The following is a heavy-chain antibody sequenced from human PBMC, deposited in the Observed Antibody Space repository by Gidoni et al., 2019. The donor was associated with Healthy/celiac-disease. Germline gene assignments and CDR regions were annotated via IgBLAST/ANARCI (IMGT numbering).Heavy chain of an antibody. J-gene: IGHJ6*02. CDR1: GFTCRSYS. V-gene: IGHV3-21*01. Sequence: EVQLVESGGGLVKPGGSLRLSCAASGFTCRSYSMNWVRQAPGKGLEWVSSISSSSSYIYYADAVKGRFTISRDNAKNSLYLQMNSLRAEDTAVYYCARDGRLDDYYYYGMDVWGQGTTVTVSS. D-gene: IGHD1-1*01. CDR2: ISSSSSYI. CDR3: ARDGRLDDYYYYGMDV.